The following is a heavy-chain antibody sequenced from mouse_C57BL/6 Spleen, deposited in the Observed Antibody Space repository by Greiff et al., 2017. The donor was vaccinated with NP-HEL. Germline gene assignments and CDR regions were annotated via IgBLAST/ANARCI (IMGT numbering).Heavy chain of an antibody. V-gene: IGHV1-80*01. CDR3: ARRNWDWYFDV. J-gene: IGHJ1*03. CDR1: GYAFSSYW. CDR2: IYPGDGDT. D-gene: IGHD4-1*01. Sequence: VQLQQSGAELVKPGASVKISCKASGYAFSSYWMNWVKQRPGKGLEWIGQIYPGDGDTNYNGKFKGKATLTADKSSSTAYMQPSSLTSEDSAVYYCARRNWDWYFDVWGTGTTVTVSS.